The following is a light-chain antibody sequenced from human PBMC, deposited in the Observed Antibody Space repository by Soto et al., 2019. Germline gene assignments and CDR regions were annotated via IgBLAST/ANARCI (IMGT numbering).Light chain of an antibody. CDR1: QGISSN. Sequence: QLTQSPSSLSASVGDRVTITCRASQGISSNLAWYQQKPGRAPKLLIFGASTLQSGVPSRFSGSGSGTDFTLTISRLQPEDSATYYCLQHNSYPLTFGPGTKVDIK. J-gene: IGKJ3*01. CDR2: GAS. V-gene: IGKV1-9*01. CDR3: LQHNSYPLT.